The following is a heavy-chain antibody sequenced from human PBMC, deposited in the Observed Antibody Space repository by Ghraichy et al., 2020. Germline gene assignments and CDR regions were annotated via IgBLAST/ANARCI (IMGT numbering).Heavy chain of an antibody. Sequence: GESLNISCKDSGYSFTTYWIGWVRQMPGKGLESMGMIYPGNSDTRYSPSFQGQVTISADKSISTAYLQWSSLKASDTAIYYCARLRWADVNPRHGFDLWGHGTMVTVSS. CDR3: ARLRWADVNPRHGFDL. CDR2: IYPGNSDT. V-gene: IGHV5-51*01. J-gene: IGHJ3*01. CDR1: GYSFTTYW. D-gene: IGHD1-14*01.